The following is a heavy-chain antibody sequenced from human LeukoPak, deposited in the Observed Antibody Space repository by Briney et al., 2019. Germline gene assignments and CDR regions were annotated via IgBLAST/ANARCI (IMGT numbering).Heavy chain of an antibody. V-gene: IGHV3-7*01. Sequence: GGSLRLSCAASGFTFSSYSMNWVRQAPGKGLEWVANIKQDGSERYYLDSVKGRFTISRDNAKNSLYLQMNSLRAEDTTVYYCARALGIRGVFDIWGQGTMVTVSS. CDR2: IKQDGSER. D-gene: IGHD7-27*01. CDR3: ARALGIRGVFDI. CDR1: GFTFSSYS. J-gene: IGHJ3*02.